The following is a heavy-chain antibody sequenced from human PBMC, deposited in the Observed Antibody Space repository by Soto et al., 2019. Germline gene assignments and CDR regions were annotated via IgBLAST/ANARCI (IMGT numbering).Heavy chain of an antibody. CDR2: MYFGVSF. Sequence: PSETLALTCNVSGSSVSHGYWSWIRQPPGKGLEWIGFMYFGVSFNYNPSLTSRATISVETSKNQFSMKLTSVTASDTAVYYCERSYYDSTGFAVDPWGQGTLVTVSS. V-gene: IGHV4-59*02. J-gene: IGHJ5*02. CDR1: GSSVSHGY. D-gene: IGHD3-22*01. CDR3: ERSYYDSTGFAVDP.